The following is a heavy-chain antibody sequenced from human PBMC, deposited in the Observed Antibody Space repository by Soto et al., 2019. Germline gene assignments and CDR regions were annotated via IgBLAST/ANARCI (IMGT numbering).Heavy chain of an antibody. CDR1: GFTFSSYA. D-gene: IGHD2-8*01. CDR2: ISGSGGST. Sequence: GGSLRLSCAAYGFTFSSYAMSWVRQAPGKGLEWVSAISGSGGSTYYADSVKGRFTISRDNSKNTLYLQMNSLRAEDTAVYYCAKGGGCTNGVCYTGFGYYYYGMDVWGQGTTVTVSS. J-gene: IGHJ6*02. V-gene: IGHV3-23*01. CDR3: AKGGGCTNGVCYTGFGYYYYGMDV.